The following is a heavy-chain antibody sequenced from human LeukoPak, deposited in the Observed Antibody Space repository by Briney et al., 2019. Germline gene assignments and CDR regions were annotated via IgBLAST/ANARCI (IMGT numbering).Heavy chain of an antibody. CDR1: GFTFSDYW. Sequence: PGGSLRLSCAASGFTFSDYWMSWVRQAPGRGLEWVANIKQNGSEEVYVDSVRGRFTISRDNTKNSLYLQMNSLRVEDTAVYYCADPGVGFWGQGTLVTVSS. CDR2: IKQNGSEE. J-gene: IGHJ4*02. V-gene: IGHV3-7*01. D-gene: IGHD2-8*01. CDR3: ADPGVGF.